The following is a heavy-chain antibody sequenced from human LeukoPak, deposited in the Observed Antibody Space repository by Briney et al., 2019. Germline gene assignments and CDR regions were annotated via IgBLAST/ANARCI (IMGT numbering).Heavy chain of an antibody. CDR1: GFSFSDYW. D-gene: IGHD2-15*01. V-gene: IGHV3-7*05. CDR3: ASYRISRSCDSVFDY. J-gene: IGHJ4*02. CDR2: IKQDGSDK. Sequence: PGGSLRLTCAASGFSFSDYWMSWVRQAPGKGLEWVASIKQDGSDKVYVDSVKGRFTISRDNAKNSLFLQMKSLRAEDTAVYYCASYRISRSCDSVFDYWGQGTLVTVSS.